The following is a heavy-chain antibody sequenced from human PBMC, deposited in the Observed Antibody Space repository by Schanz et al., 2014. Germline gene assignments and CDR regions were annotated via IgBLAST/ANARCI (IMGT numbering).Heavy chain of an antibody. V-gene: IGHV1-69*04. CDR3: ATCSGGTCHAKPVLDN. J-gene: IGHJ4*02. D-gene: IGHD2-15*01. CDR1: GGTFVTFF. Sequence: QVHLVQSGAEVKEPGSSVKVSCKPSGGTFVTFFFTWVRQAPGQGPQWMGRISPLLGVANYAQEFQGRLTSTADTSTSTAYMALSSLRSEDTAVYYCATCSGGTCHAKPVLDNWGQGTLVTVSS. CDR2: ISPLLGVA.